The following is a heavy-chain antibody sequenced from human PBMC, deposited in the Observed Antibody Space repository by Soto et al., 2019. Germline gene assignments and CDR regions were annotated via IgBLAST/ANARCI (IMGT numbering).Heavy chain of an antibody. J-gene: IGHJ5*02. D-gene: IGHD3-22*01. V-gene: IGHV3-21*01. CDR1: GFTFSSYS. CDR2: ISSSSSYI. CDR3: ARGLYYYDSSGYYSP. Sequence: EVQLVESGGGLVKPGGSLRLSCAASGFTFSSYSMNWFRQAPGKGLELVSSISSSSSYIYYADSVKGRYTISRDKAMNSLYLQMNSLRAEDPAVYYFARGLYYYDSSGYYSPWGQGTLVTVSS.